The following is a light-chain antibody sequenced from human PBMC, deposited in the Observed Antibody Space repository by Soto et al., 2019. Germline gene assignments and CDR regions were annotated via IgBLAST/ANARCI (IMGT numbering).Light chain of an antibody. CDR1: QSVFSY. J-gene: IGKJ1*01. Sequence: EIVLTQSPATLSLSPGERATLSCRASQSVFSYLAWYQQKPGQAPRLLIYDASNRATGIPARFSGSGSGTDFTLTISSLEPEDFAVYYCHQRSNWPPTFGQGTKVEIK. CDR3: HQRSNWPPT. V-gene: IGKV3-11*01. CDR2: DAS.